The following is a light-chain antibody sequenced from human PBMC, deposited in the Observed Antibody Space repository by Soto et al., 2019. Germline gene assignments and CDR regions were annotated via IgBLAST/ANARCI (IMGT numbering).Light chain of an antibody. Sequence: DIQMTQSPSTLSASVGDRVTITCRASQNINWWLAWYQQKPGKAPKLLMYKASTLETGVPSRFFGSGSGTEFTLTISRLQPEDFAVYYCQHYGTSLTFGGGTKVDIK. CDR1: QNINWW. CDR2: KAS. CDR3: QHYGTSLT. J-gene: IGKJ4*01. V-gene: IGKV1-5*03.